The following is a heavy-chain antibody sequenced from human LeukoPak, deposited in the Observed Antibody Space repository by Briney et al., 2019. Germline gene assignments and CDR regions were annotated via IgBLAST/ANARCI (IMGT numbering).Heavy chain of an antibody. D-gene: IGHD3-3*01. Sequence: SVKVSCKASGFTFTSSAMQWVRQARGQRLEWIGWIVVGSGNTNYAQTFQERVTITRDMSTSTAYMELSSLRSEDTAMYYCAAVSDYDFWSVVRYWGQGTLVTVS. CDR3: AAVSDYDFWSVVRY. CDR2: IVVGSGNT. J-gene: IGHJ4*02. V-gene: IGHV1-58*02. CDR1: GFTFTSSA.